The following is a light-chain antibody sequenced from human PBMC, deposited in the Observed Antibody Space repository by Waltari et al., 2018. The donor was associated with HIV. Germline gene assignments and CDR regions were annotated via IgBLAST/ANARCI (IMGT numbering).Light chain of an antibody. CDR3: GTWDTTLSAVV. J-gene: IGLJ2*01. V-gene: IGLV1-51*01. CDR2: DDD. CDR1: SSTIGTNY. Sequence: QSVLTQPPSVSAAPGEAVIISCSGSSSTIGTNYVFWSQQLPGTAPKLFIYDDDLRHSGIPDRFSGSRSGTSATLGITGLQTGDEADYYCGTWDTTLSAVVFGGGTKLTVL.